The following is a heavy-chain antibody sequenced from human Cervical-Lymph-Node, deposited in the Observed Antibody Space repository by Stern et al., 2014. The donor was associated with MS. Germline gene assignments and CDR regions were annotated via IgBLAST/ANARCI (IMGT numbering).Heavy chain of an antibody. CDR2: IIPMFGIA. D-gene: IGHD3-16*02. Sequence: QLVESGAEVKKPGSSVKVSCKTSGGTISTYIIGWVRQAPGQGLEWMGVIIPMFGIAIYAEKFQDRVTITADESTSTAYMDLSSLRSEDTAVYYCARATSDYIWGTYRFLDSWGQGTLVIVSS. J-gene: IGHJ4*02. CDR3: ARATSDYIWGTYRFLDS. CDR1: GGTISTYI. V-gene: IGHV1-69*01.